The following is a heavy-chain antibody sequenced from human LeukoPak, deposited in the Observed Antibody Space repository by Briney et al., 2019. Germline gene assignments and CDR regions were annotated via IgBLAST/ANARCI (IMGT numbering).Heavy chain of an antibody. J-gene: IGHJ4*02. CDR1: GNSISGSGHY. CDR3: ARVSIAVATHDY. V-gene: IGHV4-61*08. CDR2: INYTGST. D-gene: IGHD6-19*01. Sequence: PSETLSLTCTVSGNSISGSGHYWSWIRQPPGKGLEWIGYINYTGSTNYNASLKSRVTISLDTSKNQFSLKLTSVTAADTAVYYCARVSIAVATHDYWGQGTLVTVSS.